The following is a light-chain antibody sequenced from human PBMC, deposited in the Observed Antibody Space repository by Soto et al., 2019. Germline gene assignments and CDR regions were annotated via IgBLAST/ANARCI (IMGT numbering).Light chain of an antibody. CDR1: QSISSY. CDR3: QQYTDFQYT. Sequence: DIQMTQSPSSLSASVGDRVTITCRASQSISSYLNWYQQKLGKAPKLLIYAASSLQSGVPSRFSGSGSGTDFTLTISSLQPVDSATYYCQQYTDFQYTFGQGTKVDIK. J-gene: IGKJ2*01. V-gene: IGKV1-39*01. CDR2: AAS.